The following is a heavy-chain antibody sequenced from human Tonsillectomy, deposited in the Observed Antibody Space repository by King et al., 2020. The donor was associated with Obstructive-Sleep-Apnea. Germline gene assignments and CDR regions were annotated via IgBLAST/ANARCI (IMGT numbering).Heavy chain of an antibody. CDR2: IRQEESEK. V-gene: IGHV3-7*01. J-gene: IGHJ4*02. Sequence: EVQLVESGGGLVQPGGSLRLSCAASGFTFSNYWMSWVRQAPGKGLEWVANIRQEESEKYYVDSVKGRFTISRDNAKNSLYLQMNSLRAEDTAMYFCARDRGWELHFDYWGQGTLVTVSS. D-gene: IGHD1-26*01. CDR1: GFTFSNYW. CDR3: ARDRGWELHFDY.